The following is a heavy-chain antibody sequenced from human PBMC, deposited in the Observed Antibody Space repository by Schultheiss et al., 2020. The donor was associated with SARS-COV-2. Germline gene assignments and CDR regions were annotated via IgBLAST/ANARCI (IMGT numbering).Heavy chain of an antibody. CDR1: GGSFSGYY. Sequence: GSLRLSCAVYGGSFSGYYWSWIRQPPGKGLEWIGEINHSGSTNYNPSLKSRVTISLDTSKNQFSLKLSSVTAADTAVYYCARGCSSTSCPYYYGMDVWGQGTTVTVSS. V-gene: IGHV4-34*01. D-gene: IGHD2-2*01. J-gene: IGHJ6*02. CDR3: ARGCSSTSCPYYYGMDV. CDR2: INHSGST.